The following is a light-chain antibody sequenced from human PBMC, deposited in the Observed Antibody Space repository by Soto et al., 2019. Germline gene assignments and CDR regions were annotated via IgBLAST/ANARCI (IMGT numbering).Light chain of an antibody. CDR3: QSYDSTLSARYV. V-gene: IGLV2-14*01. J-gene: IGLJ1*01. Sequence: QSALTQPASVSGSPGQSITISCTGTSSDVGGYNYVSWYQQHPGKAPKLMIYEVSNRPSGVSNRFSGSKSGNTASLTISGLQAEDEADYYCQSYDSTLSARYVFGTGTKLTV. CDR1: SSDVGGYNY. CDR2: EVS.